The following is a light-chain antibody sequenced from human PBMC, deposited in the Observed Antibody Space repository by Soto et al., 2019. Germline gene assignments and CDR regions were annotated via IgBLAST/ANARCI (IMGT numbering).Light chain of an antibody. Sequence: QSVLTQPPSVSGAPGQRVTISCTGSSSNIGAGYDVHWYQHLPGTAPKLLIYGNINRPSGVPDRFSGSKSGTSASLAITRLQAEDEADYYCQSYDSSLSGYVFGTGTKLTVL. V-gene: IGLV1-40*01. CDR3: QSYDSSLSGYV. CDR1: SSNIGAGYD. J-gene: IGLJ1*01. CDR2: GNI.